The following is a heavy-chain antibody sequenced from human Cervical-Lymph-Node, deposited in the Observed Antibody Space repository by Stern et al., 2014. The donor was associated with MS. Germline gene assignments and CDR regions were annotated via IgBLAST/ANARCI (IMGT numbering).Heavy chain of an antibody. J-gene: IGHJ6*02. CDR1: GYFFTSYG. CDR3: ARDSLIRTFGVEEGMDV. CDR2: ISADTGDT. D-gene: IGHD3-3*01. Sequence: QVQLVESGAEVKKPGASVKVSCKASGYFFTSYGISWVRQAPGQGLEWMGWISADTGDTNYAQNVQGRVTMTTDTSTNTAYMELSSLRSDDTALYYCARDSLIRTFGVEEGMDVWGQGTTVTVSS. V-gene: IGHV1-18*01.